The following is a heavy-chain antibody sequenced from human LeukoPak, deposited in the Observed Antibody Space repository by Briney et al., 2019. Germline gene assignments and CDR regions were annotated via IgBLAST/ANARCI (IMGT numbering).Heavy chain of an antibody. CDR3: ASRTGSTSYFDY. V-gene: IGHV4-34*01. CDR1: GGAFSGYY. Sequence: SETLSLTCAVYGGAFSGYYWSWIRQPPGKGLEWIGEINHRGGTNYNPSLKSRVTISLDTSKNQFSLMLSSVTAADTAVYYCASRTGSTSYFDYWGEGTLVTVSS. CDR2: INHRGGT. J-gene: IGHJ4*02. D-gene: IGHD1-1*01.